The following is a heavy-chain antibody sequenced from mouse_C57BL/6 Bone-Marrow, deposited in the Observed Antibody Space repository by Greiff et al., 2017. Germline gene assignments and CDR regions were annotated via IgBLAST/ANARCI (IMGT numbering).Heavy chain of an antibody. V-gene: IGHV1-64*01. CDR1: GYTFTSYW. Sequence: QVQLQQPGAELVKPGASVKLSCKASGYTFTSYWMHWVKQRPGQGLEWIGMIHPNSGSTNYNEKFKSKATLTVDKSSSTAYMQLSSLTSEDSAVYYCALYDYDGWYFDVWGTETTVTISS. CDR2: IHPNSGST. CDR3: ALYDYDGWYFDV. J-gene: IGHJ1*03. D-gene: IGHD2-4*01.